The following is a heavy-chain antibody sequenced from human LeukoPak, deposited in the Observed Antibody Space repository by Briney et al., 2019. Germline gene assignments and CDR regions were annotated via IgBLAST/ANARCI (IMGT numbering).Heavy chain of an antibody. Sequence: GSLRLSCAASGFTFSSYSMNWVRQAPGKGLEWVSSISSSSSYIYYADSVKGRFTISRDNAKNSLYLQMNSLRAEDTAVYYCARDRCGYCSGGSRSIYGMDVWGQGTTVTVSS. CDR2: ISSSSSYI. CDR1: GFTFSSYS. CDR3: ARDRCGYCSGGSRSIYGMDV. V-gene: IGHV3-21*01. D-gene: IGHD2-15*01. J-gene: IGHJ6*02.